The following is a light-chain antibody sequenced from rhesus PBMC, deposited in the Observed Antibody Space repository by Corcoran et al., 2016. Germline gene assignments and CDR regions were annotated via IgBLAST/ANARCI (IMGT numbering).Light chain of an antibody. Sequence: DIQMSQSPSSLSASVGDRVTINCRASQGISSYLNWYQQKPGKAPKLLIYYANSLASGVPSRFSGSGSGTDFTLTISSLQPDDFATYYCQQGNSNPLTFGGGPKVEIK. CDR1: QGISSY. CDR2: YAN. CDR3: QQGNSNPLT. V-gene: IGKV1-32*02. J-gene: IGKJ4*01.